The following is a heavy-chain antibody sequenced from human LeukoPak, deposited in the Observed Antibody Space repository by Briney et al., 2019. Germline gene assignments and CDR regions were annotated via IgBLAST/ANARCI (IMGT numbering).Heavy chain of an antibody. CDR3: AKDLVGAEEVDY. Sequence: PGGSLRLSCAASGFTFSSYGMSWVRQAPGKGLEWVSAISGSGGSTYYADSVKGRFTISRDNSKNTLYLQMNSLRAEDTAVYYCAKDLVGAEEVDYWGQGTLVTVSS. CDR1: GFTFSSYG. D-gene: IGHD1-26*01. V-gene: IGHV3-23*01. CDR2: ISGSGGST. J-gene: IGHJ4*02.